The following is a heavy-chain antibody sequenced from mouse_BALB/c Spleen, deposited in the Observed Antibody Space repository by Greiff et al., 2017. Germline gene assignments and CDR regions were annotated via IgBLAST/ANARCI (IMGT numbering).Heavy chain of an antibody. J-gene: IGHJ2*01. CDR3: ARSYDGSTFDY. D-gene: IGHD1-1*01. V-gene: IGHV1S41*01. Sequence: DLVKPGASVKLSCKASGYTFTSYWINWVKQRPGQGLEWIGRIAPGSGSTYYNEMFKGKATLTVDTSSSTAYIQLSSLSSEDSAVYFCARSYDGSTFDYWGQGTTLTVSS. CDR2: IAPGSGST. CDR1: GYTFTSYW.